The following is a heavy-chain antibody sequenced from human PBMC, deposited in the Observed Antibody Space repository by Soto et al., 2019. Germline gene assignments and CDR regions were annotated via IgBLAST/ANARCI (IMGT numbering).Heavy chain of an antibody. J-gene: IGHJ4*02. CDR3: AREVKGVTDFDY. D-gene: IGHD3-10*01. V-gene: IGHV1-3*01. CDR1: GFTALSYA. CDR2: LNGGVDGT. Sequence: QVRLIQSGPEMMQPGASVRVSCTASGFTALSYAFHWVRQAPGQGPEWLGWLNGGVDGTSYSQRLQGRVTISRDTSTNTVYLEVKSLTSEDTAVYYCAREVKGVTDFDYWGQGTLVTVSS.